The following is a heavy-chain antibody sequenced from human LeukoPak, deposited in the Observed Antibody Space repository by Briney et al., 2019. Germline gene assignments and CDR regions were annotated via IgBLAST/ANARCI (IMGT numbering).Heavy chain of an antibody. Sequence: GGSLRLSCSASGFTFSSYWMHWVRQVPGKGLVRVSRIKSDGSSTSYADSVKGRFTISRDNVKNMLYLHMNSLRVEDTAVYYCAREVYYGSGNWFDRWGQGTLVTVSS. V-gene: IGHV3-74*01. J-gene: IGHJ5*02. CDR2: IKSDGSST. D-gene: IGHD3-10*01. CDR3: AREVYYGSGNWFDR. CDR1: GFTFSSYW.